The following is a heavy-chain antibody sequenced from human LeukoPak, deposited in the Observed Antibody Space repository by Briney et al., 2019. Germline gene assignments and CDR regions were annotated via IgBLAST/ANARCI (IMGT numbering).Heavy chain of an antibody. Sequence: GGSLRLSCAASGFTFSDFPMHWVRQAPGNGLEWVAVMSNDGSKQFYADFVRGRFTVSRDNSKNMFYLQMNTLRPDDTALYYCARGGSAFYYWGQGTLVTVSA. CDR2: MSNDGSKQ. CDR3: ARGGSAFYY. V-gene: IGHV3-30-3*01. D-gene: IGHD6-19*01. CDR1: GFTFSDFP. J-gene: IGHJ4*02.